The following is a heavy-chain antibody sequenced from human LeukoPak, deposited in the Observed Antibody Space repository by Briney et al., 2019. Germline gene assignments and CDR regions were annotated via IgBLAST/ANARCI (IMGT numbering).Heavy chain of an antibody. CDR3: AKDYKRIATNYFDY. CDR1: GFTFSSYR. D-gene: IGHD6-13*01. CDR2: ISGSGGST. J-gene: IGHJ4*02. Sequence: GGSLRLSCAASGFTFSSYRMNWVRQAPGKGLEWVSGISGSGGSTYYADSVKGRFTISRDNFKNTLYLQMNGLRAEDTAVYYCAKDYKRIATNYFDYWGQGTLVTVSS. V-gene: IGHV3-23*01.